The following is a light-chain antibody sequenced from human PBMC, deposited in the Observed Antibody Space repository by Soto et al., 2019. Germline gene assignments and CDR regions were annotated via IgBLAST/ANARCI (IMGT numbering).Light chain of an antibody. CDR1: QSISSSF. J-gene: IGKJ5*01. Sequence: EIVLTQSPGILSLSPGERASLSCGASQSISSSFLAWYQQKPGQAPRLLIYAASSRATGIPDRFSGTGSETDFTLTISRLKPEDFAVYYCQQYDNSPITFGQGTRLEIK. V-gene: IGKV3-20*01. CDR2: AAS. CDR3: QQYDNSPIT.